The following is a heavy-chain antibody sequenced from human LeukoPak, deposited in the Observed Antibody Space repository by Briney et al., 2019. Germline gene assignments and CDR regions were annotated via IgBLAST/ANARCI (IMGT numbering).Heavy chain of an antibody. D-gene: IGHD4-11*01. J-gene: IGHJ4*02. CDR1: GFTFSSYA. CDR3: AKIGGIDYSNYLYDY. Sequence: TGGSLRLSCAASGFTFSSYAMHWVRQAPGKGLEWVAVISYDGSNKYYADSVKGRFTISRDNSKNTLYLQMNSLRAEDTAVYYCAKIGGIDYSNYLYDYWGQGTLVTVSS. CDR2: ISYDGSNK. V-gene: IGHV3-30-3*02.